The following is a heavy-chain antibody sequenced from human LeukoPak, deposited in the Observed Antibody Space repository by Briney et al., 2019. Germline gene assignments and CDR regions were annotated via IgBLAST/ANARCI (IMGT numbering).Heavy chain of an antibody. J-gene: IGHJ4*02. Sequence: PSETLSLTCTVSGGSISSYYWSWIRQPPGKGLEWIGYIYHSGSTNYNPSLKSRITISVDTSQNQFSLKLSSVTAADTVVYYCARDGYSGSDALWGQGTLVTVSS. CDR3: ARDGYSGSDAL. CDR2: IYHSGST. CDR1: GGSISSYY. D-gene: IGHD5-12*01. V-gene: IGHV4-59*01.